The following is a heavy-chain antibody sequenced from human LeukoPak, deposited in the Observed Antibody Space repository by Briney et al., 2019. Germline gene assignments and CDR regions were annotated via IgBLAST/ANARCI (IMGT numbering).Heavy chain of an antibody. D-gene: IGHD3-3*01. CDR3: ARDLRGYAFDI. V-gene: IGHV4-39*07. CDR2: IHHSGST. Sequence: SETLSLTCSVSGGSIVSSTFYWGWVRQPPGKGLEWIGIIHHSGSTYYNSSLKSRVTISVDTSKNQFSLKLSSVTAADTAVYYCARDLRGYAFDIWGQGTMVTVSS. J-gene: IGHJ3*02. CDR1: GGSIVSSTFY.